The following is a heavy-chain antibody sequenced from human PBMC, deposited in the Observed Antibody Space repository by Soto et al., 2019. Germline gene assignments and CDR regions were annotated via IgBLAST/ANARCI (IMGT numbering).Heavy chain of an antibody. CDR3: ARSSGYYYVDY. Sequence: QVQLVQSGAEVKKPGASVKVSCKASGYTFTSYAMHWVRQSTGQRLEWMGWINAGNGNTKYSQKFQGRVTITRDTSASTAYMELSSLRSEDTAVYYCARSSGYYYVDYWGQGTRLTVSS. CDR2: INAGNGNT. J-gene: IGHJ4*02. D-gene: IGHD3-22*01. V-gene: IGHV1-3*01. CDR1: GYTFTSYA.